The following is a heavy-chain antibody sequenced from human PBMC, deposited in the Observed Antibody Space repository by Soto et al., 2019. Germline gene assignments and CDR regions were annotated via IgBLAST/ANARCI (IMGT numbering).Heavy chain of an antibody. V-gene: IGHV3-48*02. D-gene: IGHD6-19*01. Sequence: PRGSLRLSCAVSGFTLTTYSMNWVRQAPGKGLEWISFINKNGFTIYYADSVKGRFTISRDYAKNSLYLQMDSLRHEDTAVYYCARGAVTGTSLFDYWGLGTLVTVSS. J-gene: IGHJ4*02. CDR3: ARGAVTGTSLFDY. CDR1: GFTLTTYS. CDR2: INKNGFTI.